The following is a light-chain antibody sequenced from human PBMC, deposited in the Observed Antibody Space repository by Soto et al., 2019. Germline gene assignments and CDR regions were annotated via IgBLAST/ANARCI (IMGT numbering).Light chain of an antibody. J-gene: IGLJ2*01. CDR3: SSDTTSGTLGV. CDR1: ISDVAASNY. Sequence: QSALTQPASVSGSPGQSITISCTGTISDVAASNYVSWFQQRPGKAPKLIIFEVTNRPSGVSNRFSGSKSGNTASLTISGLQAEDEADYYCSSDTTSGTLGVFGGGTKVTVL. CDR2: EVT. V-gene: IGLV2-14*01.